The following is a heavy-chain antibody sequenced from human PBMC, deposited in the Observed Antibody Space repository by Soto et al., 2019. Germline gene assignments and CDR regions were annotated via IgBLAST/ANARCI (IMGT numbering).Heavy chain of an antibody. Sequence: GGSLRLSCVASGFTFSSYATSWVRQVPGKGLEWVSTISDAAGSAYYVDSVKGRFTISRDNSKKTLYLQMNSLRAEDSAVYYCARPYGGKIGDAPDLWGPGTMVTVSS. D-gene: IGHD4-17*01. V-gene: IGHV3-23*01. CDR2: ISDAAGSA. CDR3: ARPYGGKIGDAPDL. CDR1: GFTFSSYA. J-gene: IGHJ3*01.